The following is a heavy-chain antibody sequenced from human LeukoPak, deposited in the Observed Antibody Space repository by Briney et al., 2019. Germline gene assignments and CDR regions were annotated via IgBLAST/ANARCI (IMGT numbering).Heavy chain of an antibody. V-gene: IGHV3-21*01. CDR1: GFTFSAYS. CDR3: ARDPGVVPAV. J-gene: IGHJ4*02. CDR2: ISSSSSYI. Sequence: GGSLRLSCAASGFTFSAYSMNWVRQAPGKGLEWVSSISSSSSYIYYADSVKGRFTISRDNAKNSLYLQMNSLRAEDTAVYYCARDPGVVPAVWGQGTLVTVSS. D-gene: IGHD2-2*01.